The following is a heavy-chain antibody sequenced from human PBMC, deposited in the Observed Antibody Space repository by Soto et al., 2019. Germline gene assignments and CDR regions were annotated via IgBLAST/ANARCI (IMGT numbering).Heavy chain of an antibody. Sequence: PGGSLTLSCTASGVTFSNAWMNWVRQAPGKGLEWVGRIKSKSDDETTDYAAPVKGRFNISREDSKNTLYLQMNSLKTEDTAVYYCTTGLTYYYDPSGHYWAGAMDVWGQGITVTVSS. CDR2: IKSKSDDETT. CDR1: GVTFSNAW. CDR3: TTGLTYYYDPSGHYWAGAMDV. J-gene: IGHJ6*02. D-gene: IGHD3-22*01. V-gene: IGHV3-15*01.